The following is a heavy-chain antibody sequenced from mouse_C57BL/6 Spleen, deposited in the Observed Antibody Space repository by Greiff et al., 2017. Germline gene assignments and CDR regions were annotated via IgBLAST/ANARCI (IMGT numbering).Heavy chain of an antibody. V-gene: IGHV1-82*01. Sequence: VKLLESGPELVKPGASVKISCKASGYAFSSSWMNWVKQRPGKGLEWIGRLYPGDGDTNYNGKFKGKATLTADKSSSTAYMQLSSLTSEDSAVYFCALSITTVVGGYYFDYWGQGTTLTVSS. CDR2: LYPGDGDT. CDR1: GYAFSSSW. CDR3: ALSITTVVGGYYFDY. J-gene: IGHJ2*01. D-gene: IGHD1-1*01.